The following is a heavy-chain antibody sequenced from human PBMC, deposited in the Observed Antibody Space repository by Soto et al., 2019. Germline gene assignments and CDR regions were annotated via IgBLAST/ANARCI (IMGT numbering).Heavy chain of an antibody. CDR2: IYYSGST. Sequence: SETLSLTCPVSGGSISSYYWSWIRPPPGKGLEWIGYIYYSGSTNYNPSLKSRVTISVDTSKNQFSLKLSSVTAADTAVYYCARARGDCSGGSCYLNWFDPWGQGTLVTVSS. CDR1: GGSISSYY. D-gene: IGHD2-15*01. V-gene: IGHV4-59*01. J-gene: IGHJ5*02. CDR3: ARARGDCSGGSCYLNWFDP.